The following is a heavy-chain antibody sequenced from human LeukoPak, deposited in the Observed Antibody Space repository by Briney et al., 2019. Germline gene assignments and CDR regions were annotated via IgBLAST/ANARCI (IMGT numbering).Heavy chain of an antibody. D-gene: IGHD6-19*01. CDR1: GFTFSSYA. J-gene: IGHJ1*01. V-gene: IGHV3-64*01. CDR3: ARAPPLERIGWYGEDEF. CDR2: ISGNGDKT. Sequence: PGGSLSLSCAASGFTFSSYAMHWVRQAPGKGPEYFAAISGNGDKTHYGSSVQGRFTVSRDNSKNTLYLQMGSLRTEDMAVYYCARAPPLERIGWYGEDEFRGQGTLVTVSS.